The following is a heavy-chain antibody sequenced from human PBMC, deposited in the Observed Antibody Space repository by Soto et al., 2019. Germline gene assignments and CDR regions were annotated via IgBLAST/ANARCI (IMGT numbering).Heavy chain of an antibody. CDR1: GYTFTSYY. J-gene: IGHJ3*02. Sequence: ASVKVSCKASGYTFTSYYMHWVRQAPGQGLEWMGIINPSGGSTSYAQKFQGRVTMTRDTSTSTVYMELSSLRSEDTAVYYCASHVGLRDAFDIRGQGTMVTVSS. CDR3: ASHVGLRDAFDI. V-gene: IGHV1-46*03. CDR2: INPSGGST.